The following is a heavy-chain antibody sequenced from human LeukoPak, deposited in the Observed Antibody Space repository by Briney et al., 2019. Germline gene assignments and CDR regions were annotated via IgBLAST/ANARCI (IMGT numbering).Heavy chain of an antibody. J-gene: IGHJ4*02. CDR3: ARRGGSGRAFDY. Sequence: SETLSLTCSVSGASISGGTYYWGWIRQPPGKGLEWIGSIYYTGSTYDSPSLKSRVTISVDTSKNQFSLKLSSVTAADTAVYYCARRGGSGRAFDYWGQGTLVTVSS. V-gene: IGHV4-39*01. CDR2: IYYTGST. CDR1: GASISGGTYY. D-gene: IGHD1-26*01.